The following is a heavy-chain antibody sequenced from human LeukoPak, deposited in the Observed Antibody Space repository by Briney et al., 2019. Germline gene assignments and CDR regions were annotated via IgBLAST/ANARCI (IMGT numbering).Heavy chain of an antibody. CDR1: GYTFTSYA. CDR3: ASPLTYSSGWSYFDY. CDR2: INAGNGNT. D-gene: IGHD6-19*01. V-gene: IGHV1-3*01. Sequence: ASVKVSCKASGYTFTSYAMHWVRQAPGQRLEWMGWINAGNGNTKYSQKFQGRVTITRDTSTSTAYMELSSLRSEDTAVYYCASPLTYSSGWSYFDYWGQGTLVTVSS. J-gene: IGHJ4*02.